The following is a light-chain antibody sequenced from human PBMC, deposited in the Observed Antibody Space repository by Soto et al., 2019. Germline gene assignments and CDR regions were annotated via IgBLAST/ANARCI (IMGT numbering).Light chain of an antibody. Sequence: EIVLTQSPGTLSLSPGERATLSCRASQSVASNLAWYQQRPGQAPSLLIFGASTRAPGIPARFSGSGSGTEFTPTTSSLQPADFATDYCQQHGQWPITFGQGTRLEIK. CDR2: GAS. CDR3: QQHGQWPIT. V-gene: IGKV3-15*01. J-gene: IGKJ5*01. CDR1: QSVASN.